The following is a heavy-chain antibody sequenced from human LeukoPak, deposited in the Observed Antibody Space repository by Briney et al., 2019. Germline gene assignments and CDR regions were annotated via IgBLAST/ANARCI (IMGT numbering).Heavy chain of an antibody. CDR3: ARGIYYYYYYMDV. Sequence: SVKVSCKASGGTFSSYAISWVRQAPGQGLEWMGGIIPTFGTANYAQKFQGRVTITTDESTSTAYMELGSLRSEDTAVYYCARGIYYYYYYMDVWGKGTTVTVSS. CDR1: GGTFSSYA. J-gene: IGHJ6*03. V-gene: IGHV1-69*05. CDR2: IIPTFGTA.